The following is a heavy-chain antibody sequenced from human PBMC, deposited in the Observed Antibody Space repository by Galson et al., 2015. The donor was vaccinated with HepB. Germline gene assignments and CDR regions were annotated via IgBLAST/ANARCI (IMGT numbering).Heavy chain of an antibody. CDR2: ISYDGSNK. J-gene: IGHJ4*02. CDR1: GFTFSSYG. Sequence: SLRLSCAASGFTFSSYGMHWVRQAPGKGLEWVAVISYDGSNKYYADSVKGRFTISRDNSKNTLYLQMNSLRAEDTAVYYCAKKWELQDYWGQGTLVTVSS. D-gene: IGHD1-26*01. V-gene: IGHV3-30*18. CDR3: AKKWELQDY.